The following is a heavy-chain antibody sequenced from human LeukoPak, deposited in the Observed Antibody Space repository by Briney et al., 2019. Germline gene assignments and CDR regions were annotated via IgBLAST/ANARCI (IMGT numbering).Heavy chain of an antibody. CDR1: GFTFSDYY. Sequence: GGSLRLSCAASGFTFSDYYMSWIRQAPGKGLEWISYISGSGRTIHYADSVKGRLTISRDNAKNSLYLQMNSLRAEDTAVYYCARDWVGSFDAFDIWGQGTMVTVSS. CDR2: ISGSGRTI. CDR3: ARDWVGSFDAFDI. D-gene: IGHD6-25*01. J-gene: IGHJ3*02. V-gene: IGHV3-11*01.